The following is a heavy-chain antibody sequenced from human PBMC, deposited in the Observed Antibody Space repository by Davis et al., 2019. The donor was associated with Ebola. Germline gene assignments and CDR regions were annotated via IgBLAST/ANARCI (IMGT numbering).Heavy chain of an antibody. V-gene: IGHV3-21*01. CDR1: GFTFSSYS. D-gene: IGHD6-6*01. J-gene: IGHJ6*02. CDR2: ISSSSSYI. CDR3: APSSIAARPGYYYGMDV. Sequence: GGSLRLSCAASGFTFSSYSMNWVRQVPGKGLEWVSSISSSSSYIYYADSVKGRFTISRDNAKNSLYLQMNSLRAEDTAVYYCAPSSIAARPGYYYGMDVWGQGTTVTVSS.